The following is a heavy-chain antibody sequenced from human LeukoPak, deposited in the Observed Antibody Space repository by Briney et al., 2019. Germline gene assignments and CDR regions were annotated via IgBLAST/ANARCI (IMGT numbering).Heavy chain of an antibody. CDR2: INPNSGGT. CDR3: ARDFSGSYSY. Sequence: ASVKVSCKASGYTFTVYYMHWVRQAPGQGLEWMGWINPNSGGTNYSQKFKGRVTMTRDTSISTAYMELSRLRSDDTAVYYCARDFSGSYSYWGQGTLVTVSS. V-gene: IGHV1-2*02. CDR1: GYTFTVYY. D-gene: IGHD1-26*01. J-gene: IGHJ4*02.